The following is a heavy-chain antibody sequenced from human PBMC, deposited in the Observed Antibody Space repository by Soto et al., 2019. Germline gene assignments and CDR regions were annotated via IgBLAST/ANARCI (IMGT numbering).Heavy chain of an antibody. CDR2: VNPGSGDT. J-gene: IGHJ5*02. D-gene: IGHD5-18*01. Sequence: QVQLVQSGAEVKKPGASVKVSCKASGYTFTNNDVSWVRQATGQGLEWMGWVNPGSGDTGYAQKFQGRLTMTRDISIATAYMELNSLTSEDTAIYYCARIDSFGSLNWFDPWCQGTLVTVSS. CDR3: ARIDSFGSLNWFDP. V-gene: IGHV1-8*01. CDR1: GYTFTNND.